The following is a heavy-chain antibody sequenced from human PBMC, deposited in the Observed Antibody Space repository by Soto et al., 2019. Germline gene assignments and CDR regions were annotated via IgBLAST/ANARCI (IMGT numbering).Heavy chain of an antibody. V-gene: IGHV1-69*04. J-gene: IGHJ4*02. D-gene: IGHD3-22*01. CDR2: IIPILGIA. Sequence: GASVKVSCKASGYTFTSYDISWVRQAPGQGLEWMGRIIPILGIANYAQKFQGRVTITADKSTSTAYMELSSLRSEDTAVYYCARLLYYDSSGYPVDYWGQGTLVTVSS. CDR1: GYTFTSYD. CDR3: ARLLYYDSSGYPVDY.